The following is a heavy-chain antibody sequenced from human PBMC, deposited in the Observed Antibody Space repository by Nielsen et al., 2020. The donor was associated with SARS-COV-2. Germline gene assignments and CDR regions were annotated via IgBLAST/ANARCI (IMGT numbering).Heavy chain of an antibody. CDR2: INTSGWST. CDR3: ARESSCGGGNCHLDS. CDR1: GFTFTSYY. V-gene: IGHV1-46*01. D-gene: IGHD2-15*01. J-gene: IGHJ4*02. Sequence: ASVKVSCKASGFTFTSYYMHWVRQAPGQGLEWMGIINTSGWSTSYAQKFQGRVTMTRDTSTSTVYMELSSLRSEDTAVYYCARESSCGGGNCHLDSWGQGSLVTVSS.